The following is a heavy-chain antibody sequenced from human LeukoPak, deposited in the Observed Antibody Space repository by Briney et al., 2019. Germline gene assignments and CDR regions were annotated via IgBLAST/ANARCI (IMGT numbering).Heavy chain of an antibody. CDR1: GFTFGDYA. CDR2: IRSKAYGGTT. V-gene: IGHV3-49*03. CDR3: TRDLNGDYGFAFDI. Sequence: GRSLRLSCTASGFTFGDYAMSWFRQAPGKGLAWVGFIRSKAYGGTTEYAASVKGRFTISRDDSKSIAYLQMNSLKTEDTAVYYCTRDLNGDYGFAFDIWGQGTMVTVSS. D-gene: IGHD4-17*01. J-gene: IGHJ3*02.